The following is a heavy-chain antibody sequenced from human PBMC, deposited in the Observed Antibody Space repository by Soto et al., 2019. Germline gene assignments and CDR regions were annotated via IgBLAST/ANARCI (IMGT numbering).Heavy chain of an antibody. Sequence: PSSTLSLTCNPTGHSVTTYSWSWMRQPPGKGLECMGYVYYSGSTNYNPSLKSRVTISVDTSKNQISLRLKSVTAADTAVYYCARAETSGIHYFDYWGQGSLVTVSS. J-gene: IGHJ4*02. CDR2: VYYSGST. CDR1: GHSVTTYS. V-gene: IGHV4-59*02. CDR3: ARAETSGIHYFDY. D-gene: IGHD6-13*01.